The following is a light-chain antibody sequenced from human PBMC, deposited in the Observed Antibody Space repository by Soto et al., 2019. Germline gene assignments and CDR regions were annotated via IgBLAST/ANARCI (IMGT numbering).Light chain of an antibody. Sequence: EMVMTQSPDSLAVSLGERATINCKSSQSVLSSSNNKNYLAWYQQKPGQPPKLLIYWASTRESGVPDRFSGSGSGTDFTLTISSLQAEDVAVYYCRQYYSTPLTFGGGTKVDIK. J-gene: IGKJ4*01. CDR3: RQYYSTPLT. CDR1: QSVLSSSNNKNY. V-gene: IGKV4-1*01. CDR2: WAS.